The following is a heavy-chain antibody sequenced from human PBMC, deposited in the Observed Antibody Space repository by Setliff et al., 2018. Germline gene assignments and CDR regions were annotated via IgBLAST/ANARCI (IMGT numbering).Heavy chain of an antibody. CDR2: INPSGGST. Sequence: ASVKVSCKASGYTFTSYYMHWVRQAPGQGLEWMGIINPSGGSTSYAQKFQGRVTMTRDTSTSTVYMELSSLRSEDTAVYYCARGLYCSSTSCYPFYYYYGMDVWGQGTTVTVSS. V-gene: IGHV1-46*01. D-gene: IGHD2-2*01. CDR1: GYTFTSYY. CDR3: ARGLYCSSTSCYPFYYYYGMDV. J-gene: IGHJ6*02.